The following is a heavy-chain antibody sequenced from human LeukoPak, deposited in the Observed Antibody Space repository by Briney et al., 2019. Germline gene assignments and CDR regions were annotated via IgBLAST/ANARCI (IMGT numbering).Heavy chain of an antibody. V-gene: IGHV1-2*02. D-gene: IGHD3-3*01. Sequence: ASVKVSCKTSGYNFPGYDIHWVRQAPGHGPEWMGLINPNNGGTEYAQRFHGRVTMTRDTSISTAFMELSGLRSDDTAVYYCARGIPSFTLFGVVIYWGQGTAVTVSS. CDR3: ARGIPSFTLFGVVIY. CDR2: INPNNGGT. CDR1: GYNFPGYD. J-gene: IGHJ4*02.